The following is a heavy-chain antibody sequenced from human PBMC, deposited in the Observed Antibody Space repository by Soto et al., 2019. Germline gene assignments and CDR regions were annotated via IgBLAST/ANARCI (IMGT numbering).Heavy chain of an antibody. CDR2: IIPIFGTA. CDR3: ARSLYYDILTGYYSRYYFDY. Sequence: ASVKVSCKASGGTFSSYAISWVRQAPGQGLEWMGGIIPIFGTANYAQRFQGRVTITADESTSTAYMELSSLRSEDTAVYYCARSLYYDILTGYYSRYYFDYWGQGTLVTVSS. D-gene: IGHD3-9*01. CDR1: GGTFSSYA. V-gene: IGHV1-69*13. J-gene: IGHJ4*02.